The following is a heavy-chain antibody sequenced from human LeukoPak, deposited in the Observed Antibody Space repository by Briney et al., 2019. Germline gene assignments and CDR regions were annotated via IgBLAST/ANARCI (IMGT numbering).Heavy chain of an antibody. V-gene: IGHV3-53*01. D-gene: IGHD2-21*02. CDR3: ARRCGGDCYEYDY. CDR1: GFTVSINY. J-gene: IGHJ4*02. Sequence: PGGSLRLSCADSGFTVSINYMSWVRQAPGKGLEWVSVIYSGGSTYYADSVKGRFTHSRDNSKNTLYLQMNSLRAEDTAVYYCARRCGGDCYEYDYWGQGTLVTVSS. CDR2: IYSGGST.